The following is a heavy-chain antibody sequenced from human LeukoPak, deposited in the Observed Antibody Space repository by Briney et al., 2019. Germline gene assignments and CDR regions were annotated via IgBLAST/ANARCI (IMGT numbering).Heavy chain of an antibody. Sequence: GGSLRLSCTASGFTFRNYDMSWVRQAPGKGLEWVSGISGSGDNTYNADSVKGRFTIARDNSKNTLYLQMSSLRAEDTAVYYCTFPGYNSVYWGQGTLVAVSS. CDR2: ISGSGDNT. J-gene: IGHJ4*02. V-gene: IGHV3-23*01. CDR3: TFPGYNSVY. D-gene: IGHD6-19*01. CDR1: GFTFRNYD.